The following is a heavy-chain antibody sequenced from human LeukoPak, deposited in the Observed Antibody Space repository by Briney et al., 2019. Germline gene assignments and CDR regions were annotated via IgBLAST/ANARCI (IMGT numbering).Heavy chain of an antibody. CDR3: ARVGVIWSGYYTAYYFDY. J-gene: IGHJ4*02. Sequence: HPGGSLRLSCAASGFTVSSNYMSWVRQAPGKGLEWVSVIYSGGSTYYADSVKGRFTISRDNSKNTLYLQMNSLRAEDTAVYYCARVGVIWSGYYTAYYFDYWGQGTLVTVSS. V-gene: IGHV3-53*01. CDR1: GFTVSSNY. CDR2: IYSGGST. D-gene: IGHD3-3*01.